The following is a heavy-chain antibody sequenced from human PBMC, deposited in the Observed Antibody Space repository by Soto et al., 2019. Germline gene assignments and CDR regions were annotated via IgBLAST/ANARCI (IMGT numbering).Heavy chain of an antibody. CDR2: INHSGGT. V-gene: IGHV4-34*01. Sequence: PSETLSLTCAVYGGSFSGYYWSWIRQPPGKGLEWIGEINHSGGTNYNPSLKSRVTISVDTSKNQFSLKLSSVTAADTAVYYCASKAVAGPFDYWGQGTLVTVSS. CDR3: ASKAVAGPFDY. J-gene: IGHJ4*02. CDR1: GGSFSGYY. D-gene: IGHD6-19*01.